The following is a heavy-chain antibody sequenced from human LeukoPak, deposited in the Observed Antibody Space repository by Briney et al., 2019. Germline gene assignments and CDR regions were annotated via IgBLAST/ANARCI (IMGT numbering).Heavy chain of an antibody. J-gene: IGHJ3*02. CDR1: GFTFSSYD. V-gene: IGHV3-13*01. Sequence: GGSLRLSCAASGFTFSSYDMHWVRQATGKGLEWVSAIGTAGDTYCPGSVKGRFTISRENAKNSLYLQMNSLRAGDTAVYYCARALATDAFDIWGQGTMVTVSS. CDR3: ARALATDAFDI. D-gene: IGHD1-26*01. CDR2: IGTAGDT.